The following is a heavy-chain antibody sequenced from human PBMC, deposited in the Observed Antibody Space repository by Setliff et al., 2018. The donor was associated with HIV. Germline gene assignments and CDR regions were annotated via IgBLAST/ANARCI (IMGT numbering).Heavy chain of an antibody. D-gene: IGHD3-3*01. Sequence: PSETLSLTCAVYGGSFSAYYWSWIRQSPGKGLEWIGEINHSDATYSDTTNYNPSLKSRVSISIDTSKNQFSLKLHSVTAADTAVYYCARAAISTIFGVVKNPHNYYMDVWGKGTTVTVSS. J-gene: IGHJ6*03. CDR1: GGSFSAYY. CDR3: ARAAISTIFGVVKNPHNYYMDV. CDR2: INHSDATYSDTT. V-gene: IGHV4-34*01.